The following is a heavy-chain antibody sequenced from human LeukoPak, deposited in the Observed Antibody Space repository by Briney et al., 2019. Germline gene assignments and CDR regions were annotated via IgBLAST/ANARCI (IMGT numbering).Heavy chain of an antibody. J-gene: IGHJ4*02. Sequence: GGSLRLSCAASGFTLSGYWVHWVRQAPGKGLVWVSRINSDGSGTSYADSVKGRFTISRDNGKNTLYLQMNRLRAEDTAVYYCGRSRGAGTAFDYWSRGTLVTVSS. CDR3: GRSRGAGTAFDY. V-gene: IGHV3-74*01. D-gene: IGHD2-15*01. CDR1: GFTLSGYW. CDR2: INSDGSGT.